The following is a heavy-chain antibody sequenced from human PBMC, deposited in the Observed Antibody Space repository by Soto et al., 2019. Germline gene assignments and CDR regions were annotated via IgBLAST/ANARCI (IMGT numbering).Heavy chain of an antibody. V-gene: IGHV4-31*03. D-gene: IGHD3-3*01. Sequence: QVQLQESGPGLVKPSQTLSLTCTVSGGSISSGGYYWSWIRQHPGKGLEWIGYIYYSGSTYYNPSLKSRVTISVDTSKNQFSLKLSSMTAADTAVYYCASLRITIFGVVKGWFDPWGQGTLVTVSS. J-gene: IGHJ5*02. CDR1: GGSISSGGYY. CDR3: ASLRITIFGVVKGWFDP. CDR2: IYYSGST.